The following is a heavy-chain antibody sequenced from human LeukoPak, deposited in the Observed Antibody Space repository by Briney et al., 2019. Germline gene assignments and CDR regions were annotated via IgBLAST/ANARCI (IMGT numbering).Heavy chain of an antibody. CDR1: GGSISTYY. Sequence: SETLSLTCTVSGGSISTYYWSWIRQPPGKGLEWIGYIYYRGNTNYNPSLQSRVSISVDTSKNQFSLKLTSVTAADTAVYYCARLARDAYNYDAREIWGQGTMVTVSS. CDR2: IYYRGNT. J-gene: IGHJ3*02. V-gene: IGHV4-59*08. CDR3: ARLARDAYNYDAREI. D-gene: IGHD5-24*01.